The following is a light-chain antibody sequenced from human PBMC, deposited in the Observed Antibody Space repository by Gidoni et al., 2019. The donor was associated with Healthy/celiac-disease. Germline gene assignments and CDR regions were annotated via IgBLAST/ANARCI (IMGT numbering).Light chain of an antibody. CDR1: SSDVGGYNY. Sequence: QSALTQPASVSGSPGQSITISCTGTSSDVGGYNYVSWYQQHPGKAPKLMIYEVSNRPSGVSNRVSGSKSGNTASLTISGLQAEEEADYYCSSYTSSSTILYVFGTGTKVTVL. J-gene: IGLJ1*01. CDR2: EVS. V-gene: IGLV2-14*01. CDR3: SSYTSSSTILYV.